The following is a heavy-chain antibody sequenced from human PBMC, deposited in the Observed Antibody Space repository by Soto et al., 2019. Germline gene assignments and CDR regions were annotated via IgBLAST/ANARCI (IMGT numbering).Heavy chain of an antibody. CDR1: GITFRSYA. J-gene: IGHJ6*02. CDR3: ARAQYGSIWGMRGYYGMDV. Sequence: GGSLRLSCAASGITFRSYAMHWVRQAPGKGLEWVAVISYDGSNKYYADYVKDRFTISRDNSKNTLYLQMNSLRAEDTAVFYCARAQYGSIWGMRGYYGMDVWGQGTTVTVSS. V-gene: IGHV3-30-3*01. CDR2: ISYDGSNK. D-gene: IGHD6-13*01.